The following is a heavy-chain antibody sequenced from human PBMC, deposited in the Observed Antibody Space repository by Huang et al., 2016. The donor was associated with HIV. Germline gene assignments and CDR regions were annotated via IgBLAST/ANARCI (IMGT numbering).Heavy chain of an antibody. D-gene: IGHD2-8*01. CDR3: ARALGMNGGFFDY. V-gene: IGHV1-69*13. CDR1: GGALGSYT. J-gene: IGHJ4*02. CDR2: FIPVSGTL. Sequence: QVQLVQSGAEVKKPGSSVKVSCKASGGALGSYTLSWVRQAPGQGLEWVGGFIPVSGTLKYAQKFQGRVTITADDSTNTEYMILGNRRSEDTAVYYCARALGMNGGFFDYWGQGTLVTVSS.